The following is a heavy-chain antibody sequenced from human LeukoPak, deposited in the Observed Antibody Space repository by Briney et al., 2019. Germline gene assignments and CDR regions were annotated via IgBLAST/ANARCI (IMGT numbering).Heavy chain of an antibody. CDR2: VHPNSGNT. V-gene: IGHV1-8*01. Sequence: GASVKVSCKASGYPFITYEINWVRQASGQGLEWMGWVHPNSGNTAYAQKFQGRVTMTGDTPISTPYMELSSLPYEDTAVYYCTRGPRDDPWGQGTPVTVSS. J-gene: IGHJ5*02. CDR3: TRGPRDDP. CDR1: GYPFITYE.